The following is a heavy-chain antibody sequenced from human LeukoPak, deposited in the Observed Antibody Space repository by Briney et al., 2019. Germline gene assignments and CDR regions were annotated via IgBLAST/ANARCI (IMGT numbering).Heavy chain of an antibody. V-gene: IGHV3-33*06. J-gene: IGHJ4*02. Sequence: PGGSLRLSCAASGFTFSSYGMHWVRQAPGKGLEWVAVIWYDGSNKYYADSVKGRFTISRDTSKNTVHLQMNNLRAEDTAVYYCAKWSGDYPSYYLDYWGQGTLVTVSS. CDR1: GFTFSSYG. D-gene: IGHD4-17*01. CDR2: IWYDGSNK. CDR3: AKWSGDYPSYYLDY.